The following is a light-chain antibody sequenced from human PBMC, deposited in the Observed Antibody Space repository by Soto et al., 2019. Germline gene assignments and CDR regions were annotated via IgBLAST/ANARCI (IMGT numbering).Light chain of an antibody. CDR2: GAS. CDR1: QSVSSN. CDR3: QQYNNWPPHT. V-gene: IGKV3-15*01. Sequence: ETVMTQSPATLSVSPGERATLSCRASQSVSSNLAWYQQRLGQAPRLLIHGASTRATGIPARFSGSGSGTEFTLTISSLQSEDFAVYYCQQYNNWPPHTFGQGTKLEIK. J-gene: IGKJ2*01.